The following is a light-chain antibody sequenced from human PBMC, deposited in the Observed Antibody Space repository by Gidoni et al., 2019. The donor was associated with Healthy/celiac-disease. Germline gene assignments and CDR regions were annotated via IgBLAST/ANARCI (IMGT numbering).Light chain of an antibody. J-gene: IGKJ2*01. CDR1: QSISSY. Sequence: DIQMTQSQSSLSASVGDRVTITCRASQSISSYLNWYQQKPGKAPKLLIYAASSLQSGVPSRFSGSGSGTDFTLTISSLQHEDFATYYCQQSYSTPYTFGQGTKLEIK. CDR3: QQSYSTPYT. CDR2: AAS. V-gene: IGKV1-39*01.